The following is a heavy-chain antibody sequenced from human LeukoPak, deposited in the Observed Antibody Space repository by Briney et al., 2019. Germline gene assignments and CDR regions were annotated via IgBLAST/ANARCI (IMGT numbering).Heavy chain of an antibody. CDR2: ITAYNGNR. Sequence: WASVKVSCTTSGYTFSNYGISWVRQAPGQGLEWMGWITAYNGNRLYARRFQGRITLTTDTSTSTSYMELRSLEYDDTAIYYCARDNDKVVDHWGQGTLVTVSS. V-gene: IGHV1-18*01. D-gene: IGHD1-1*01. CDR1: GYTFSNYG. J-gene: IGHJ4*01. CDR3: ARDNDKVVDH.